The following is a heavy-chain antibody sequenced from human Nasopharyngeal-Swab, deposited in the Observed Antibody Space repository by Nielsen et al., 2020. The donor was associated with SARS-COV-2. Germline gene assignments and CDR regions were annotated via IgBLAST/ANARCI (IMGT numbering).Heavy chain of an antibody. V-gene: IGHV5-51*01. Sequence: GGSLRLSCKGSGYSFTSYWIGRVRQMPGKGLEWMGIIYPGDSDTRYSPSFQGQVTISADKSISTAYLRWSSLKASDTAMYYCARAKAMITFGGVIVSNYYYGTDFWGQGTTVTVSS. CDR3: ARAKAMITFGGVIVSNYYYGTDF. J-gene: IGHJ6*02. CDR1: GYSFTSYW. D-gene: IGHD3-16*02. CDR2: IYPGDSDT.